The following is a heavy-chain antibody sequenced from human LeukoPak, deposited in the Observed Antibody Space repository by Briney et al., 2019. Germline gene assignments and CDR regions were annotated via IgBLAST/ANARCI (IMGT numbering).Heavy chain of an antibody. CDR2: ISTSTDNT. Sequence: ASVKVSCKASGYTFTRFGFSWVRQAPGQGLEWMGWISTSTDNTNYAQNLQGRVTMTTDTSSSTAYMELSRLRSDDTAVYYCARDISPTLRLGGDYYYYGMDVWGQGTTVTVSS. V-gene: IGHV1-18*01. CDR3: ARDISPTLRLGGDYYYYGMDV. J-gene: IGHJ6*02. D-gene: IGHD3-16*01. CDR1: GYTFTRFG.